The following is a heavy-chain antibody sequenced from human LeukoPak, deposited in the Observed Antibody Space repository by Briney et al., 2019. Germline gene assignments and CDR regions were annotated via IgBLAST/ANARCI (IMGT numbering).Heavy chain of an antibody. CDR2: IYPGDSDT. D-gene: IGHD6-19*01. CDR1: GYIFTTYW. Sequence: GESLKISCKTSGYIFTTYWIGWVRQMAGKGLEWMGIIYPGDSDTRYSPSFQGQVTISADKSISTAYLQWSSLKASDTAMYYCARFSSGWHVDYWGKGTLVTVSS. V-gene: IGHV5-51*01. CDR3: ARFSSGWHVDY. J-gene: IGHJ4*02.